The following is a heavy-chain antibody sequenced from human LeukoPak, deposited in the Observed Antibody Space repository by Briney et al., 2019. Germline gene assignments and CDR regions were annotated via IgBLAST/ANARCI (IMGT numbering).Heavy chain of an antibody. D-gene: IGHD6-19*01. J-gene: IGHJ4*02. V-gene: IGHV3-30*18. CDR2: ISYDGSDK. CDR1: GFTFSSYD. Sequence: QPGGSLRLSCAASGFTFSSYDIHWVRQAPGKGLEWVAIISYDGSDKYYADSVKGRFTISRDNSKNTLYLQMNSLRAEDTAVYYCAKDSQQWLASHYFDNWGQGTLVTVSS. CDR3: AKDSQQWLASHYFDN.